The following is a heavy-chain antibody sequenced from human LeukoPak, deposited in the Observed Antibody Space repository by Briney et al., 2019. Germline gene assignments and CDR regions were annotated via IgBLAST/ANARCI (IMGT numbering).Heavy chain of an antibody. D-gene: IGHD6-13*01. CDR3: ARYSFSYYFDY. CDR2: INPSSGGT. CDR1: GYTFTGYY. V-gene: IGHV1-2*02. J-gene: IGHJ4*02. Sequence: ASVKVSCKASGYTFTGYYMHWVRQAPGQGLEWMGWINPSSGGTDYAQKFQGRVTMTRDTSISTAYMELSRLRSDDTAVYYCARYSFSYYFDYWGQGTLVTVSS.